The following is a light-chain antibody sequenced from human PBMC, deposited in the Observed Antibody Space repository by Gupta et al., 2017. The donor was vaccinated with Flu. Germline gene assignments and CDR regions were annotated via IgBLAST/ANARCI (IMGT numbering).Light chain of an antibody. Sequence: GTLSLSPGERVTLSCRASQSVNNNYLAWYKQKPGQAPRLLIYGASSRATGIPDRFSGSGSGTEFTLTISRLEPEDFAVYYCQQYGGSPQTFGQGTNVEVK. CDR3: QQYGGSPQT. V-gene: IGKV3-20*01. J-gene: IGKJ1*01. CDR2: GAS. CDR1: QSVNNNY.